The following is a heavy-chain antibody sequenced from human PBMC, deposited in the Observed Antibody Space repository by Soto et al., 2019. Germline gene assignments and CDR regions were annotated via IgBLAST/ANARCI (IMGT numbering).Heavy chain of an antibody. J-gene: IGHJ5*02. V-gene: IGHV4-30-2*01. CDR3: ARRRGDYVWGSYRSGWFDP. CDR1: GASISSGGYS. D-gene: IGHD3-16*02. Sequence: PSETLSLTCAVSGASISSGGYSWSWIRQPPGKGLEWIGYIYHSGSTYYNPSLKSRVTISVDRSKNQFSLKLSSVTAADTAVYYCARRRGDYVWGSYRSGWFDPWGQGTLVTVSS. CDR2: IYHSGST.